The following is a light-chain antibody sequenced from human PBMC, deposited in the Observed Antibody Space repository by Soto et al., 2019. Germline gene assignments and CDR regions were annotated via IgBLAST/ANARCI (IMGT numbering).Light chain of an antibody. V-gene: IGLV1-44*01. CDR1: SSNIESNT. CDR3: LAWDDSLNGNL. J-gene: IGLJ1*01. Sequence: QSVLTQPPSASGTPGQRVTISCSGSSSNIESNTVYWYQQLPGMAPRLLIHTNDRRPSGVPARFSGSKSGTSASLAISGLQSEDEADYYCLAWDDSLNGNLFGTGTKVTVL. CDR2: TND.